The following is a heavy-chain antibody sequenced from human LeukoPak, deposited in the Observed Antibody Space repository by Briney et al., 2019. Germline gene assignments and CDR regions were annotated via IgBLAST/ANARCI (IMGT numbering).Heavy chain of an antibody. V-gene: IGHV3-66*01. D-gene: IGHD5-12*01. CDR1: VFTVSGTY. Sequence: GGSLRLSCAVSVFTVSGTYMSWVRQAPGKALEWVSVIYSGGNTYYSDSVKGRFAISRDTSKNTLYLQMNSLRAEDTAVYYCARALYSGHADLFDSWGQGTLVTVSS. CDR3: ARALYSGHADLFDS. CDR2: IYSGGNT. J-gene: IGHJ4*02.